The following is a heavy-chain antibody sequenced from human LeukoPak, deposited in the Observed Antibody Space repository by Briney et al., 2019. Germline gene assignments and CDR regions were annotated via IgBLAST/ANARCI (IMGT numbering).Heavy chain of an antibody. J-gene: IGHJ6*02. Sequence: SETLSLTCSVSGGSMSGYYWSWIRQPAGKGLEWIGRIYSSESINYSPSLKSRVTMSVDTSKNRFYLKLTSVTAADTAVYYCARRGVVVPAAMDYYYYYGMDVWGQGTTVTVSS. CDR1: GGSMSGYY. D-gene: IGHD2-2*01. CDR3: ARRGVVVPAAMDYYYYYGMDV. V-gene: IGHV4-4*07. CDR2: IYSSESI.